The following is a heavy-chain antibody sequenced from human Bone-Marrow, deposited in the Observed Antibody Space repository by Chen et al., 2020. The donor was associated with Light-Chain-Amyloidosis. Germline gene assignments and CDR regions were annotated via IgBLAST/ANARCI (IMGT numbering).Heavy chain of an antibody. J-gene: IGHJ6*02. V-gene: IGHV1-8*01. CDR2: MNPNSGNT. Sequence: QVQLVQSGAEVKKPGASVKVSCKASGYTFTSYDINWVRQATGQGLEWMGWMNPNSGNTGYAQKFQGSVTMTRNTSISTAYMELSSLRSEDTAVYYCARGRRSMGYCSSTSCNYDAYYYGMDVWGQGTTVTVSS. CDR1: GYTFTSYD. CDR3: ARGRRSMGYCSSTSCNYDAYYYGMDV. D-gene: IGHD2-2*01.